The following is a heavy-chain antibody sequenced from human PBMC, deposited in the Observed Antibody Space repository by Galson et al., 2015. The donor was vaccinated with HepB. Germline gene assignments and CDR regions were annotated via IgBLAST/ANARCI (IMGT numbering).Heavy chain of an antibody. J-gene: IGHJ5*02. V-gene: IGHV1-18*01. D-gene: IGHD2-21*01. Sequence: QSGAEVKKPGASVKVSCKASGYTFTSYGISWVRQAPGQGLEWMGWISAYNGNTNYAQKLQGRVTMTTDTSTSTAYMELRSLRSDDTAVYYCARLSYCGGDCYSPNWFDPWGQGTMVTVSS. CDR2: ISAYNGNT. CDR1: GYTFTSYG. CDR3: ARLSYCGGDCYSPNWFDP.